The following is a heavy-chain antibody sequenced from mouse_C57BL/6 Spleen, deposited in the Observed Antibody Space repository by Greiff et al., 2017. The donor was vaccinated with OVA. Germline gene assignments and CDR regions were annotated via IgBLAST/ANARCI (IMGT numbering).Heavy chain of an antibody. CDR1: VFNIKDYY. CDR2: IDPEDGET. J-gene: IGHJ2*01. D-gene: IGHD1-1*01. V-gene: IGHV14-2*01. CDR3: DRLTTVGGGY. Sequence: VQLPQSGAALVQPGASVKFSCTSSVFNIKDYYMHWVQQRTEQGLEWIGRIDPEDGETKYAPKIQGKATITAETSANTAYMQLSRMTSEDTEVYYCDRLTTVGGGYWGKGTTRTVSS.